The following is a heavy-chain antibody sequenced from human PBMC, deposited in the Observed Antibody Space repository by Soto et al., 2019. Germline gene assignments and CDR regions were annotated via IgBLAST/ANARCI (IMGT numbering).Heavy chain of an antibody. D-gene: IGHD3-22*01. J-gene: IGHJ5*02. CDR3: ARFSSGTKNWFDP. CDR2: IYYSGST. CDR1: GGSISSGGYY. V-gene: IGHV4-31*03. Sequence: SETLSLTCTVSGGSISSGGYYWSWIRQHPGKGLEWIGYIYYSGSTYYNPSLKSRVTISVDTSKNQFSLKLSSVTAADTAVYYCARFSSGTKNWFDPWGQATLVTVSS.